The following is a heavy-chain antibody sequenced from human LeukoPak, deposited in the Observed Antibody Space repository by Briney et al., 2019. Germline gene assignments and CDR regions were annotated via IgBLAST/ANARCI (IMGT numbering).Heavy chain of an antibody. CDR1: GYTFTSYY. D-gene: IGHD3-22*01. J-gene: IGHJ4*02. CDR3: ASYDSSGYYLDY. CDR2: INPSGGST. V-gene: IGHV1-46*01. Sequence: ASVKVSCKASGYTFTSYYMHWVRQAPGQGLEWMGIINPSGGSTSYAQKFQGRVTMTRDTSTSTIYMELSSLRSEDTAVYYCASYDSSGYYLDYWGQGTLVTVSS.